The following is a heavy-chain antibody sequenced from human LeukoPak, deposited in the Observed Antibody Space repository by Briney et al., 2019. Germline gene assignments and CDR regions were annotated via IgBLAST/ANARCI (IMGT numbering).Heavy chain of an antibody. J-gene: IGHJ5*02. V-gene: IGHV1-69*13. CDR1: GGTFTSYA. CDR2: IIPIFGTA. CDR3: ARDRGQTGYNWFDP. D-gene: IGHD3-10*01. Sequence: SVKVSCKASGGTFTSYAISWVRQAPGQGLEWMGGIIPIFGTANYAQEFQGRVTITADESTSTAYMELSSLRSEDTAVYYCARDRGQTGYNWFDPWGQGTLVTVSS.